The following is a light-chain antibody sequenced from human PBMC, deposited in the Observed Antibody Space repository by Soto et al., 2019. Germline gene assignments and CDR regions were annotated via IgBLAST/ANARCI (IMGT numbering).Light chain of an antibody. V-gene: IGKV3-11*01. J-gene: IGKJ4*01. CDR2: DAS. CDR1: QSVSTY. Sequence: EIVLTQSPATLSLSPGDRATPSCRASQSVSTYLAWYQQKPGQAPRLLIYDASNRATGIPARFSGSGSGTDFTLTISSLEPEDFAVYYCQQRSKWPLTFGGGTKVDIK. CDR3: QQRSKWPLT.